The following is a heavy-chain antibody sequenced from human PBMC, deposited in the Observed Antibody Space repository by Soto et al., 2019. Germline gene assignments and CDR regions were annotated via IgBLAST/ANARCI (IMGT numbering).Heavy chain of an antibody. J-gene: IGHJ4*02. CDR2: IYWDDDN. CDR3: AHIVVAGLGYYFDY. CDR1: GFSLSSTRIA. D-gene: IGHD3-9*01. V-gene: IGHV2-5*02. Sequence: QITLKESGPTLVKPTQTLTLTCTFSGFSLSSTRIAVGWIRQPPGKALEWLALIYWDDDNRYSPFSKSRLTLTQDTSKNLLVLTMANMDPVDTARYYCAHIVVAGLGYYFDYWGQGTLVTVSS.